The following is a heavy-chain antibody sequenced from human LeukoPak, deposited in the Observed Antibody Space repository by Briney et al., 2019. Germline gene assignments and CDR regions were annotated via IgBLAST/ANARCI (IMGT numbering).Heavy chain of an antibody. J-gene: IGHJ4*02. CDR3: ARPHIVVVPAAISY. CDR1: GFTFSDYG. CDR2: ITSNTYI. Sequence: GGSLRLSCAASGFTFSDYGMNWVRQAPGKGLEWVSSITSNTYIHYADSMKGRVTISIDNAKNSLYLQMNSLRAEDTAVYYCARPHIVVVPAAISYWGQGTLVTVSS. V-gene: IGHV3-21*04. D-gene: IGHD2-2*01.